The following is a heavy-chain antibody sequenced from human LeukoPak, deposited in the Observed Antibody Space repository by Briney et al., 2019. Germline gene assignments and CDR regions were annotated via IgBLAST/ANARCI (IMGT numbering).Heavy chain of an antibody. V-gene: IGHV1-8*01. CDR1: GYTFTSYD. CDR3: ATDRVYRSSGRSWGFFDY. CDR2: MNPNSGNT. J-gene: IGHJ4*02. D-gene: IGHD6-19*01. Sequence: GSSVKVSCKASGYTFTSYDVNWVRQATGQGLEWMGWMNPNSGNTGYAQKFQGRVTMTEDTSADTAYMELTSLRSEDTAAYFCATDRVYRSSGRSWGFFDYWGQGTLVLVSS.